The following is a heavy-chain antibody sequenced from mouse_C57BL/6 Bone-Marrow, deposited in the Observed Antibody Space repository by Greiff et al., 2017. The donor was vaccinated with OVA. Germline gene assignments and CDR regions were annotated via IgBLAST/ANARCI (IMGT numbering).Heavy chain of an antibody. D-gene: IGHD1-1*02. Sequence: QVQLKESGAELARPGASVKLSCKASGYTFTSYGISWVKQRTGQGLEWIGEIYPRSGNTYYNEKFKGKATLTADKSSSTAYMELRSLTSEDSAVYFCARGGHYAVDYWGQGTSVTVSA. V-gene: IGHV1-81*01. CDR2: IYPRSGNT. CDR3: ARGGHYAVDY. J-gene: IGHJ4*01. CDR1: GYTFTSYG.